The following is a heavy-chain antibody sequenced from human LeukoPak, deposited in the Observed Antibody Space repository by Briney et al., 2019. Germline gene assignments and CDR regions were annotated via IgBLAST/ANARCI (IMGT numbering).Heavy chain of an antibody. CDR2: IDPSDSYT. V-gene: IGHV5-10-1*01. Sequence: GESLRISCKGSGYSFNTYWISWVRQMPGKGLEWMGRIDPSDSYTNYSPSSQGHVTISADKSISTAYLQWSSLKASDTAMYYCARPGRVDFDYWGQGTLVTVSS. CDR1: GYSFNTYW. J-gene: IGHJ4*02. CDR3: ARPGRVDFDY.